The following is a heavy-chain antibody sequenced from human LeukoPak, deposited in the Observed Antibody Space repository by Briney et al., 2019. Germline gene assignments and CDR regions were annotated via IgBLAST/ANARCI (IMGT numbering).Heavy chain of an antibody. CDR3: TTSAIYDYVWGSYRQAHPSDAFDI. CDR2: IKQDGSEK. J-gene: IGHJ3*02. Sequence: GGSLRLSCAASGFTFSRYWMTWVRQAPGKGLEWVANIKQDGSEKYYVDSVKGRFTISRDNAKNSLYLQMNSLKTEDTAVYYCTTSAIYDYVWGSYRQAHPSDAFDIWGQGTMVTVSS. V-gene: IGHV3-7*03. CDR1: GFTFSRYW. D-gene: IGHD3-16*02.